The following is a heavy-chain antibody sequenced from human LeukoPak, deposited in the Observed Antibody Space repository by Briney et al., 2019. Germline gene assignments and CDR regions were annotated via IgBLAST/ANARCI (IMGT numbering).Heavy chain of an antibody. J-gene: IGHJ6*03. CDR3: AKGHSGYDYYYYYMDV. V-gene: IGHV3-23*01. CDR2: ISGSGGST. CDR1: GFTFSSYG. D-gene: IGHD5-12*01. Sequence: GGSLRLSCAASGFTFSSYGMSWVRQAPGKGLEWVSAISGSGGSTYYADSVKGRFTISRDNSKNTLYLQMNSLRAEDTAVYYCAKGHSGYDYYYYYMDVWGKGTTVTISS.